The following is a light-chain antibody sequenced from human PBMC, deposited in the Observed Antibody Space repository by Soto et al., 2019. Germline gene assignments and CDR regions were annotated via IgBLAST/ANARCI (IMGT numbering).Light chain of an antibody. Sequence: DIQMTQSPSSLYASVGDRVTITCRASQSISSYLNWYQQKPGKAPKLLIYAASSLQSGVPSRFSGSGSGTDFTLTISSLQPEDFATYYCQQSYSIPPEFGQGTRLEIK. CDR3: QQSYSIPPE. CDR1: QSISSY. J-gene: IGKJ5*01. CDR2: AAS. V-gene: IGKV1-39*01.